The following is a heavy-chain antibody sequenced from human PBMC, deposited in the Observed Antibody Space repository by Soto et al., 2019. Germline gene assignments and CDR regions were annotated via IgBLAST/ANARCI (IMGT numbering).Heavy chain of an antibody. CDR3: AREAGGISSAGGPYYYYGMDV. D-gene: IGHD6-13*01. CDR2: INHSGST. J-gene: IGHJ6*02. Sequence: SETLSLTCAVYGGSFSGYYWRWIRQPPGKGLEWIGEINHSGSTNYNPSLKSRVTVLIDTSKNLFFLKVSSVTAADTAVYYCAREAGGISSAGGPYYYYGMDVWGQGTTVTVSS. V-gene: IGHV4-34*01. CDR1: GGSFSGYY.